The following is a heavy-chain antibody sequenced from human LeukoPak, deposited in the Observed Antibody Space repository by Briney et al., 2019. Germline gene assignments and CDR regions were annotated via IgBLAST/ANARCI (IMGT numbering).Heavy chain of an antibody. J-gene: IGHJ5*02. CDR2: ISSSGSDI. V-gene: IGHV3-11*04. D-gene: IGHD3-10*01. Sequence: GGSLRLSCVASGFTFSDYYMAWIRQAPGKGLEWVSYISSSGSDIYNADYVKGRFTISRDNAKNSLYLQMNSLRAEDTAVYYCARDPYGSGRKGSWGQGTLVTVSS. CDR1: GFTFSDYY. CDR3: ARDPYGSGRKGS.